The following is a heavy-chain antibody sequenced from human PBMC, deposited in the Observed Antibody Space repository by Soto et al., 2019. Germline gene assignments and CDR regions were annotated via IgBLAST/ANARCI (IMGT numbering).Heavy chain of an antibody. J-gene: IGHJ6*02. CDR2: ISAYNGNT. CDR1: GYTFTSYG. V-gene: IGHV1-18*01. Sequence: ASVKVSCKASGYTFTSYGISWVRQAPGQGLEWMGWISAYNGNTNYAQKLQGRVTMTTDTSTSTAYMELRSLRSDDTAVYYCARDREYYGSGSRYYYYGMDVWGQGTTVIVSS. CDR3: ARDREYYGSGSRYYYYGMDV. D-gene: IGHD3-10*01.